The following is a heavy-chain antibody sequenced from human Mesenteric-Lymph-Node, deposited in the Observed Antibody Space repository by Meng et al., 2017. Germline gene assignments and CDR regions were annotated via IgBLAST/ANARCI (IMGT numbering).Heavy chain of an antibody. V-gene: IGHV4-38-2*02. CDR3: ARETDWFDP. J-gene: IGHJ5*02. CDR2: IYHSGST. Sequence: GSLRLSCTVSGYSISTGYYWGWIRQPPGKGLEWIGSIYHSGSTYYNSSLKSRVSVSVDTSKNQFSLKLSSVTAADTAVYYCARETDWFDPWGQGTLVTVSS. CDR1: GYSISTGYY.